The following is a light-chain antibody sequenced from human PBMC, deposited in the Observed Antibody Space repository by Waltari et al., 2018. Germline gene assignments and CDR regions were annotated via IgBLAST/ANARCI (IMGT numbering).Light chain of an antibody. CDR3: AVWDDSLNGQV. CDR1: TSNIGRNP. V-gene: IGLV1-44*01. CDR2: SND. J-gene: IGLJ3*02. Sequence: QSVLTQPPSASGTPGQRVTMSCSGSTSNIGRNPVNWYQQLPGTAPKLLIYSNDQRPSGVPERLSGSKSGTSASLASSGLQSEDEADYYCAVWDDSLNGQVFGGGTK.